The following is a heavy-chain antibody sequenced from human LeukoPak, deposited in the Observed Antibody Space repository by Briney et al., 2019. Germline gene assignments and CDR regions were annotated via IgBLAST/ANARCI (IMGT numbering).Heavy chain of an antibody. D-gene: IGHD2-2*01. CDR2: ISGSGGST. Sequence: PGGSLRLSCAASGFTFSSYAMSWVRQAPGKGLEWVSAISGSGGSTYYADSVKGRFTISRDNSKNTLYLQMNSLRAEDTAVYYCAKDGNNVVVPAAIPPSLFDYWGQGTLVTVSS. CDR3: AKDGNNVVVPAAIPPSLFDY. J-gene: IGHJ4*02. CDR1: GFTFSSYA. V-gene: IGHV3-23*01.